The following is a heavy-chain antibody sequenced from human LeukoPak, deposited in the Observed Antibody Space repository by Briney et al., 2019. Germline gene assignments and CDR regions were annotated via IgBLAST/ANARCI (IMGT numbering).Heavy chain of an antibody. Sequence: ASVKVSCPASGYTFSGYYMHWVRQAPGQGLEWMGWINPNSGGTNYAQKFQGRVTMTRDTSISTAYMKLSSLRSDDTAVDYCARVSEELVIDHWGQGTLVTVS. CDR1: GYTFSGYY. J-gene: IGHJ4*02. V-gene: IGHV1-2*02. CDR2: INPNSGGT. CDR3: ARVSEELVIDH. D-gene: IGHD2-8*02.